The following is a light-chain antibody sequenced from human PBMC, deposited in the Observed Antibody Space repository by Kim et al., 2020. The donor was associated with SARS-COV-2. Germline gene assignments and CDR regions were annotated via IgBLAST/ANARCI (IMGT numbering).Light chain of an antibody. Sequence: QTVVTQEPSFSVSPGGTVTLTCGLSSGSVSTSYYPSWYQQTPGQAPRTLIYSTNTRSSGVPDRFSGSILGNKAALTITGAQADDESDYYCVLYMGSGIWVIGGGTQLT. J-gene: IGLJ3*02. CDR1: SGSVSTSYY. CDR3: VLYMGSGIWV. V-gene: IGLV8-61*01. CDR2: STN.